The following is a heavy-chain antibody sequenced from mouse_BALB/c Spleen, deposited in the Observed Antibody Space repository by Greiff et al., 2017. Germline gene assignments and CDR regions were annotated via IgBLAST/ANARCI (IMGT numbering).Heavy chain of an antibody. CDR1: GYSFTGYF. Sequence: EVQLQQSGPELVKPGASVKISCKASGYSFTGYFMNWVMQSHGKSLEWIGRINPYNGDTFYNQKFKGKATLTVDKSSSTAHMELRSLASEDSAVYYCAREGSIYDGYYVYSMDYWGQGTSVTVSS. D-gene: IGHD2-3*01. CDR3: AREGSIYDGYYVYSMDY. V-gene: IGHV1-20*02. CDR2: INPYNGDT. J-gene: IGHJ4*01.